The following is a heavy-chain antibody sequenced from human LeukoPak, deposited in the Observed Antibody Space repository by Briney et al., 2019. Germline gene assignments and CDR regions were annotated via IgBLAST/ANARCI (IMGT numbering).Heavy chain of an antibody. J-gene: IGHJ4*02. CDR1: GFTFSSYA. D-gene: IGHD6-19*01. V-gene: IGHV3-23*01. Sequence: GGSLRLSCAGSGFTFSSYAMSWVRQAPGKGLEWVSAISGSGGTTYYADSVKGRFTISRDNSKNTLYLQMNSLRAEDTAVYYCARDLSSPPQWVGYFEYWGQGTLVTVSS. CDR3: ARDLSSPPQWVGYFEY. CDR2: ISGSGGTT.